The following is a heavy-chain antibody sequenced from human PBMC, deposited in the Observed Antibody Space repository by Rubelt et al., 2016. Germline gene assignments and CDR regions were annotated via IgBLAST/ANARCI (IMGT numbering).Heavy chain of an antibody. J-gene: IGHJ4*02. CDR3: ARGCGGDCYSPDY. CDR1: GGSFSGYY. D-gene: IGHD2-21*02. V-gene: IGHV4-34*01. Sequence: QVQLQQWGAGLLKPSETLSLTCAVYGGSFSGYYWSWIRQPPGKGLEWIGEINRSGSTNYNPSLTSRVTISLDTSKNHFSLKLSSVTAADTALYYCARGCGGDCYSPDYWGQGTLVTVSS. CDR2: INRSGST.